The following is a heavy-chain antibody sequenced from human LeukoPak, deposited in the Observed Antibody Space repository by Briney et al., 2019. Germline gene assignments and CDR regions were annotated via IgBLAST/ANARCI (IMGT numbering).Heavy chain of an antibody. CDR1: GGSISSYY. J-gene: IGHJ5*02. V-gene: IGHV4-59*01. CDR2: IYYSGST. D-gene: IGHD3-22*01. Sequence: SETLSLTCTVSGGSISSYYWSWIRQPPGKGLEWIGYIYYSGSTNYNPSLKSRVTISVDTSKNQFSLKLSSVTAADTAVNYCAREKSRGWFDPWGQGTLVTVSS. CDR3: AREKSRGWFDP.